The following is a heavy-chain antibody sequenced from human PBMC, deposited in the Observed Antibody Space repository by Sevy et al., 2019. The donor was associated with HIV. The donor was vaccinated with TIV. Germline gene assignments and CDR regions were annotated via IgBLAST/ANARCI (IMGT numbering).Heavy chain of an antibody. V-gene: IGHV3-23*01. D-gene: IGHD3-10*01. CDR1: GFTFSTYA. CDR2: ISGSGSST. J-gene: IGHJ4*02. CDR3: AKNRVSGTYYSGDFDY. Sequence: GGSLRLSCAASGFTFSTYAMTWVRQAPGGGLEWVSVISGSGSSTYYADSVKGRFTISRDNSKNTLFLQMNSLRADDTAVYYCAKNRVSGTYYSGDFDYWGQGTLVTVSS.